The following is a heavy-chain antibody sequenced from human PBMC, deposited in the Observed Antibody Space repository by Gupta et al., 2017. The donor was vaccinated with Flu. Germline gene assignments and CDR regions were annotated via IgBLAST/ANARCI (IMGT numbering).Heavy chain of an antibody. V-gene: IGHV1-2*02. CDR2: IKTNSGGA. Sequence: QVQLVQSGTEVQKPGASVKVSCKASGSTFTGHDSHWVRQAPGQGLEWMGWIKTNSGGANYAQKFEGRGTMTGDSSTSTAYMELTRLTSDDTAVYYCASDVMGVDYWGQGTLVTVSS. CDR1: GSTFTGHD. J-gene: IGHJ4*02. D-gene: IGHD3-16*01. CDR3: ASDVMGVDY.